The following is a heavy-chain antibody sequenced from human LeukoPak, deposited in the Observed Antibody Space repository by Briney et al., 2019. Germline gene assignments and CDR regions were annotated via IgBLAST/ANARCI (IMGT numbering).Heavy chain of an antibody. D-gene: IGHD2-21*02. V-gene: IGHV1-24*01. CDR3: ATSGGDDYYYYMDV. J-gene: IGHJ6*03. CDR1: VYTLTELS. Sequence: ASVKVSRKVSVYTLTELSMHWVRQAPGKGLEWVGGFDPEDGETIYAQKFQGRVTMTEDTSTDTAYMELSSLRSEDTAVYYCATSGGDDYYYYMDVWGKGTTVTVSS. CDR2: FDPEDGET.